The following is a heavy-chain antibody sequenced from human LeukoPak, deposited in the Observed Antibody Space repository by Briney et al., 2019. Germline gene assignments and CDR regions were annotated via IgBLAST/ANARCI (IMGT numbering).Heavy chain of an antibody. D-gene: IGHD3-3*01. J-gene: IGHJ4*02. V-gene: IGHV4-39*01. CDR2: IYYSGST. CDR3: ARTYYDFWSGYQVGYFDY. CDR1: GGSISSSSYY. Sequence: TSETLSLTRTVSGGSISSSSYYWGWIRQPPGKGLEWIGSIYYSGSTYYNPSLKSRVTISVDTSKNQFSLKLSSVTAADTAVYYCARTYYDFWSGYQVGYFDYWGQGTLVTVSS.